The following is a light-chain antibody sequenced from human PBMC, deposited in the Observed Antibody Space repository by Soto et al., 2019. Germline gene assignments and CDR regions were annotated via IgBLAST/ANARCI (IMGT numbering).Light chain of an antibody. Sequence: SRMSQSPCSPSASVGDRVTITCRASQGIRNDLGWYQQKPGKAPKLLIYAASSLQSGVPSRFSGSGSGTDFTLTISCLQSEDFATYYCQQYYSYPRTFGQGTKVDIK. J-gene: IGKJ1*01. V-gene: IGKV1-6*01. CDR2: AAS. CDR1: QGIRND. CDR3: QQYYSYPRT.